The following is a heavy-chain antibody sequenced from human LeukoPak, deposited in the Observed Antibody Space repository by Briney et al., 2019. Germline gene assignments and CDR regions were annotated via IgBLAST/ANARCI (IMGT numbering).Heavy chain of an antibody. V-gene: IGHV4-59*06. CDR2: IYYSGST. CDR1: GGSISSYY. J-gene: IGHJ4*02. D-gene: IGHD5-12*01. CDR3: ARCHDIVATN. Sequence: PSETLSLTCTVSGGSISSYYWSWIRQPPGKGLEWIGYIYYSGSTYYNPSLKSRVTISVDTSKNQFSLKLSSVTAADTAVYYCARCHDIVATNWGQGTLVTVSS.